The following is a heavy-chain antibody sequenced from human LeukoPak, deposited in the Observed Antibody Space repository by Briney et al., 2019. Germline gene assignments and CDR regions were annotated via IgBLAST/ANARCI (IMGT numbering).Heavy chain of an antibody. D-gene: IGHD3-9*01. CDR2: INGDGASG. J-gene: IGHJ3*02. CDR3: ARASSKQLAGYLPDGFDI. Sequence: GGSLRLSCAASGFTFSNVWMSWVRQAPGKGQVWVSGINGDGASGSYADSVKGRFTISRDNAKNSLSLQMNSLRADDAAVYYCARASSKQLAGYLPDGFDIWGQGTMVTVSS. CDR1: GFTFSNVW. V-gene: IGHV3-74*01.